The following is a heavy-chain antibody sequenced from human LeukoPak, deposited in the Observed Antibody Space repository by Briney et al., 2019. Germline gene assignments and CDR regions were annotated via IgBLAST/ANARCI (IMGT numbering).Heavy chain of an antibody. J-gene: IGHJ6*02. Sequence: SVKVSCKASGFTFTTFAVQWVRQARGQRLEWIGWIVVDGGNTHYAQKFQERVDIITDRSTNTVFMELRSLRSDDTAVYYPSFFFYHGIDVWGQGTTVTASS. V-gene: IGHV1-58*01. CDR3: SFFFYHGIDV. CDR2: IVVDGGNT. CDR1: GFTFTTFA.